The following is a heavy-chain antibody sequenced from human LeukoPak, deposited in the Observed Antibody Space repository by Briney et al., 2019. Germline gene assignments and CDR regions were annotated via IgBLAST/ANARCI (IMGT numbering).Heavy chain of an antibody. D-gene: IGHD3-3*01. J-gene: IGHJ3*02. CDR3: ARDRSYYDFWSGYYTGPGDAFDI. V-gene: IGHV4-59*01. CDR2: IYYSGST. CDR1: GGSISSYY. Sequence: LETLSLTCTVSGGSISSYYWSWIRQPPGKGLEWIGYIYYSGSTNYNPSLKSRVTISVDTSKNQFSLKLSSVTAADTAVYYCARDRSYYDFWSGYYTGPGDAFDIWGQGTMVTVSS.